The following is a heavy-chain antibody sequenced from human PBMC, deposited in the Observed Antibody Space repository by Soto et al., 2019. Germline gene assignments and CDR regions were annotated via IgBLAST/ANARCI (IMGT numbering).Heavy chain of an antibody. CDR3: ATDSATSYFGMDV. D-gene: IGHD1-26*01. CDR1: GGSFTGNY. V-gene: IGHV4-34*01. CDR2: VNDSGST. J-gene: IGHJ6*02. Sequence: SETLSLTCAVYGGSFTGNYRSWIRQPPGKGLEWIGEVNDSGSTNFNPSLKSRVTISVDTSKKQFTLKLTSATAADTAVYYCATDSATSYFGMDVWGHGTTVTVSS.